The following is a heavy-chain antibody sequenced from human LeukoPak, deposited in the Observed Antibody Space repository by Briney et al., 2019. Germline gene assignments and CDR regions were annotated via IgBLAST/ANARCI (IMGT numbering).Heavy chain of an antibody. CDR1: GGSISSYY. J-gene: IGHJ6*02. CDR2: IYYSGST. D-gene: IGHD6-19*01. V-gene: IGHV4-59*01. Sequence: PSETLSLTCTVSGGSISSYYWSWIRQPPGKGLEWIGYIYYSGSTNYNPSLKSRVTISVDTSKNQFSLKLSSVTAADTAVYYCARAPRWLVLNHYYYYGMDVWGQGTTVTVSS. CDR3: ARAPRWLVLNHYYYYGMDV.